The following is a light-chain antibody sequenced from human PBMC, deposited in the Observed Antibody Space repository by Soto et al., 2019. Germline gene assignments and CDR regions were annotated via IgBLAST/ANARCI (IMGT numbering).Light chain of an antibody. CDR2: EVS. CDR3: SSYAGSNNFV. Sequence: QSVLTQPASASGSPGQSVTISCSGTSSVVGGYNYVSWYQQHPGKAPKLMIYEVSERPSGVPDRFSGSKSSNTASLTVSGLQAEDEADYYCSSYAGSNNFVFGTGTKVTVL. V-gene: IGLV2-8*01. J-gene: IGLJ1*01. CDR1: SSVVGGYNY.